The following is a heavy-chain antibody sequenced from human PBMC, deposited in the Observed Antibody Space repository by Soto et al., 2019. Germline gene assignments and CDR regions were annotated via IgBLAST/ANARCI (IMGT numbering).Heavy chain of an antibody. D-gene: IGHD3-22*01. Sequence: QVQLQESGPGLVKPSGTLSLTCAVSGGSISSSNWWSWVRQPPGKGLEWIGEIYHSGSTNYNPSLKSRVTISVDTSKNQFSLKLSSVTAADTAVYYCARDNRYYDSSGPSEPDYYYYYGMDVWGQGTTVTVSS. CDR2: IYHSGST. J-gene: IGHJ6*02. CDR3: ARDNRYYDSSGPSEPDYYYYYGMDV. CDR1: GGSISSSNW. V-gene: IGHV4-4*02.